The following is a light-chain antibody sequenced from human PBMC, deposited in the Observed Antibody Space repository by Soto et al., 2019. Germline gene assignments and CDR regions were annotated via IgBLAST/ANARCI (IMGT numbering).Light chain of an antibody. CDR2: VAS. Sequence: ESVLTQSPGTLSLSPGERATLSCRTSQSVSYNYLSWYQQQPGKAPRLLIYVASSRATGIPDRFSGSGSGTDFTLTISRLEPEDFAVYYCQHYGSSLWTLGQGTKVEIK. CDR1: QSVSYNY. CDR3: QHYGSSLWT. J-gene: IGKJ1*01. V-gene: IGKV3-20*01.